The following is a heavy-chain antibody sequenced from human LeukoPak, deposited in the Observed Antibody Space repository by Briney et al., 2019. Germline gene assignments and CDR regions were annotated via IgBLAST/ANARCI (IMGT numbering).Heavy chain of an antibody. CDR1: GYTFTSHG. CDR3: ARCYGSYYYYYYYMDV. J-gene: IGHJ6*03. D-gene: IGHD2-2*01. Sequence: ASVKVSCKTSGYTFTSHGITWVRQAPGQGLEWMGWISTYNGNTNYAGQFQGRVTMTTDTSTSTAYMELRSLRSDDTAVYYCARCYGSYYYYYYYMDVWGKGTTVTVSS. CDR2: ISTYNGNT. V-gene: IGHV1-18*01.